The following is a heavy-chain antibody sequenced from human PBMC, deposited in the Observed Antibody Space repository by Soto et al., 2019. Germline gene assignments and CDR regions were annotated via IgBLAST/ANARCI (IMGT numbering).Heavy chain of an antibody. J-gene: IGHJ4*02. V-gene: IGHV4-39*01. CDR2: IYYSGST. Sequence: KQSQTLSLTCPVSGGSISSSSYYWGWIRQPPGKGLEWIGSIYYSGSTYYNPSLKSRVTISVDTSKNQFSLKLSSVTAADTAVYYCARSNSDYFDYWGQGTLVTVSS. CDR1: GGSISSSSYY. D-gene: IGHD1-1*01. CDR3: ARSNSDYFDY.